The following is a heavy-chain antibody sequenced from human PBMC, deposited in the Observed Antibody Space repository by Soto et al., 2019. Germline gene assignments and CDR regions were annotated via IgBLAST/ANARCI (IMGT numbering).Heavy chain of an antibody. Sequence: QVRLVQSGAEVKKPGASVKVSCKASGYTFTSYYMHWVRQAPGQGLEWMGIINPSGGSTSYAQKFQGRVTMTRDTSTSTVYMELSSLRSEDTAVYYCARTDYGGNRRYYYYGMDVWGQGTTVTVSS. CDR1: GYTFTSYY. CDR3: ARTDYGGNRRYYYYGMDV. V-gene: IGHV1-46*01. J-gene: IGHJ6*02. CDR2: INPSGGST. D-gene: IGHD4-17*01.